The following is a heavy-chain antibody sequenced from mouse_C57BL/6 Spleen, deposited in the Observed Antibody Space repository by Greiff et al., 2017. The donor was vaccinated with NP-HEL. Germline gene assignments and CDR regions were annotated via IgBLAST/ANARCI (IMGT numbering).Heavy chain of an antibody. Sequence: EVMLVESEGGLVQPGSSMKLSCTASGFTFSDYYMAWVRQVPEKGLEWVANINYDGSSTYYLDSLKSRFIISRDNAKNILYLQMSSLKSEDTATYYCARDDDYDLAYWGQGTLVTVSA. CDR2: INYDGSST. V-gene: IGHV5-16*01. CDR1: GFTFSDYY. CDR3: ARDDDYDLAY. J-gene: IGHJ3*01. D-gene: IGHD2-4*01.